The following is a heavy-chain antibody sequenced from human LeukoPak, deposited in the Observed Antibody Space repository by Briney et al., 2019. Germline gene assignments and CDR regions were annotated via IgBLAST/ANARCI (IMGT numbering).Heavy chain of an antibody. J-gene: IGHJ4*02. V-gene: IGHV1-8*03. D-gene: IGHD1-26*01. CDR1: AYSLTKLS. CDR3: ARRNHGGSFDY. Sequence: GASVKVSCKVSAYSLTKLSLHWVRQATGQGLEWMGWMNPNSGNTGYAQKFQGRVTITRNTSISTAYMELSSLRSEDTAVYYCARRNHGGSFDYWGQGTLVTVSS. CDR2: MNPNSGNT.